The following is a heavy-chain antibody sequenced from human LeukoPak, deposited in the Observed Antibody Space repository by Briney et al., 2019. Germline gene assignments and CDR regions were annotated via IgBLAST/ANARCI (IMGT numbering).Heavy chain of an antibody. V-gene: IGHV3-30-3*01. Sequence: GGSLRLSCAASGFTFSSYAMHWVRQAPGKGLEWVAVISYDGSNKYYADSVKGRFTISRDNSKNTLCLQMNSLRAEDTAVYYCARDRDYGDFSFDYWGQGTLVTVSS. D-gene: IGHD4-17*01. CDR2: ISYDGSNK. CDR1: GFTFSSYA. CDR3: ARDRDYGDFSFDY. J-gene: IGHJ4*02.